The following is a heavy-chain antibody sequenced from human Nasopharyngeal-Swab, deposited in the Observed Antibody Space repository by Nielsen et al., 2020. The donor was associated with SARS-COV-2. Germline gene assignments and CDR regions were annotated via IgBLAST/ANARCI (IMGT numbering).Heavy chain of an antibody. CDR2: IIPIFGTA. D-gene: IGHD1-26*01. Sequence: SVKVSCKASGGTFSSYAISWVRQAPGQGLEWMGGIIPIFGTANYAQKFQGRVTITADESTSTAYMELSSLRSEDTAVYYCASPGQWELPYPDYYGMDVWGQGTTVTVPS. CDR1: GGTFSSYA. CDR3: ASPGQWELPYPDYYGMDV. J-gene: IGHJ6*02. V-gene: IGHV1-69*13.